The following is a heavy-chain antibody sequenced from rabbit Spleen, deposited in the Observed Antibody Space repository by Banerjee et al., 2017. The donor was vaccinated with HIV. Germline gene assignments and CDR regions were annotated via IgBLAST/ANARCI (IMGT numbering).Heavy chain of an antibody. CDR3: ARDLVGVIGWNFYL. CDR1: GFSFSSSYY. J-gene: IGHJ4*01. D-gene: IGHD2-1*01. Sequence: QEQLVESGGGLVQPEGSLTLTCTASGFSFSSSYYMCWVRQAPGKGLEWLACINASTGKPVYATWASGRFTISRTSSTTVTLRMTSLTAADRATYFCARDLVGVIGWNFYLWGQGTLVTVS. V-gene: IGHV1S45*01. CDR2: INASTGKP.